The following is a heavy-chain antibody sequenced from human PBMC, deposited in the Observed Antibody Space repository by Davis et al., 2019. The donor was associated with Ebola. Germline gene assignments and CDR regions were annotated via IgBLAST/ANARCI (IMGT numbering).Heavy chain of an antibody. CDR3: AIQILGFTRVFDY. D-gene: IGHD1-26*01. Sequence: SDPLSLTCAPPGGSSNIYYWHRIRQAPGKWLEWLGEINHSGSTYYNPSLKSRVTISVDTSKNQFSLRLSSLTATDTAVYYCAIQILGFTRVFDYWGRGTQVTVSS. CDR1: GGSSNIYY. J-gene: IGHJ4*02. CDR2: INHSGST. V-gene: IGHV4-34*01.